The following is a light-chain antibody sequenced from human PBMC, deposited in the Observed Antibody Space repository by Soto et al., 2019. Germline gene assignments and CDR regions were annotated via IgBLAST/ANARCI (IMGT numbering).Light chain of an antibody. CDR2: EGS. CDR3: FSFTTTSTHV. V-gene: IGLV2-14*02. Sequence: QSALTQPASVSGSPGQSITISCTGTSSDVASYNLVSWYQQLPGKAPKLMIYEGSKRPSGVSNRFSGSKSGNTASLTISGLQAEDEAEYFCFSFTTTSTHVFGTGTKVTVL. CDR1: SSDVASYNL. J-gene: IGLJ1*01.